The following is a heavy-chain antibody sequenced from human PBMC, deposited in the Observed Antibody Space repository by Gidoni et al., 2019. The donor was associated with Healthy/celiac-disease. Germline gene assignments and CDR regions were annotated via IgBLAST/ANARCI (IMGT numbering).Heavy chain of an antibody. V-gene: IGHV3-21*01. CDR3: ARGSGTTIADY. J-gene: IGHJ4*02. D-gene: IGHD1-7*01. Sequence: EVQLVESGAGLVKPWGSLRLSCAASGFTFSSYSMNWVRQAPGKGLEWVSSISSSSSYIYYADSVKGRFTISRDNAKNSLYLQMNSLRAEDTAVYYCARGSGTTIADYWGQGTMVTVSS. CDR1: GFTFSSYS. CDR2: ISSSSSYI.